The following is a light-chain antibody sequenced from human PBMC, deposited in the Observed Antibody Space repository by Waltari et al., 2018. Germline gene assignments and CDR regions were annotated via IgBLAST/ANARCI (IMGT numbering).Light chain of an antibody. CDR2: DDG. V-gene: IGLV3-21*02. J-gene: IGLJ1*01. Sequence: SYELTQPPSVSVAPGQPARITCDGDQIGSKYVHWYQHKPGQAPVLVVYDDGDRPSGIPERFSGSNSGNTAALTISRVDAGDEAEYYCQVWDSGSNHYVFGTVTKVTVL. CDR1: QIGSKY. CDR3: QVWDSGSNHYV.